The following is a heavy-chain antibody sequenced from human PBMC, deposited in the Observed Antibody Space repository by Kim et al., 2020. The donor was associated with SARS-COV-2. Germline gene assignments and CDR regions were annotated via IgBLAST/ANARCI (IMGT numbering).Heavy chain of an antibody. CDR1: GGSISSSNW. CDR2: TYHSGST. CDR3: ATSGWSSPFDP. J-gene: IGHJ5*02. D-gene: IGHD6-19*01. Sequence: SETLSLTCAVSGGSISSSNWWSWVRQPPGKGLEWIGETYHSGSTNYNPSLKSRVTISVDKSKNQFSLKLSSVTAADTAVYYCATSGWSSPFDPWGQGTLVTVSS. V-gene: IGHV4-4*02.